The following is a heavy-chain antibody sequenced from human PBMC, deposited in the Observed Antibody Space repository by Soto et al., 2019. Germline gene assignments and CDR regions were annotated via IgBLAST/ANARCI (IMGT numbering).Heavy chain of an antibody. Sequence: RGESLKISCKASGYEFPSYWIGWVRQMPGKGLEWMGIIFPADSDTRYSPSFYGHVSISADNSIGTAYLQWSSLRASDTAIYYCERRDSSGYDPDAFDIWGQGTLVTVSS. CDR2: IFPADSDT. V-gene: IGHV5-51*01. CDR1: GYEFPSYW. J-gene: IGHJ3*02. CDR3: ERRDSSGYDPDAFDI. D-gene: IGHD3-22*01.